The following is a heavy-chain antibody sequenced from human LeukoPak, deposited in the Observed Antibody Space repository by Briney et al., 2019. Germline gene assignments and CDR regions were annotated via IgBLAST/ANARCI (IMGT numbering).Heavy chain of an antibody. D-gene: IGHD4-17*01. J-gene: IGHJ3*02. CDR3: AREGYGDYGLSAFDI. CDR2: INPSGGST. Sequence: ASVKVSCKASGYTFTSYYMHWVRQAPGQGLEWMGIINPSGGSTSYAQKFQGRVTMTRDTSTSTVYMELSSLRSEDTAAYYCAREGYGDYGLSAFDIWGQGTMVTVSS. CDR1: GYTFTSYY. V-gene: IGHV1-46*01.